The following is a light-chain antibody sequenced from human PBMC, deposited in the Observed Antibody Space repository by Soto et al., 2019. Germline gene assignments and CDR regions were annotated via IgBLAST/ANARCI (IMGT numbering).Light chain of an antibody. CDR2: GAS. J-gene: IGKJ2*01. Sequence: VLTQSPGTLSLSPGERAAISCRASQSISSSYLAWHQHKPGQAPRLLIYGASSRATGIPHRFSGSGSGTDFTLTISRLEPEDCGVYYCQQYDGSPPYTFGQGTRLEIK. CDR1: QSISSSY. CDR3: QQYDGSPPYT. V-gene: IGKV3-20*01.